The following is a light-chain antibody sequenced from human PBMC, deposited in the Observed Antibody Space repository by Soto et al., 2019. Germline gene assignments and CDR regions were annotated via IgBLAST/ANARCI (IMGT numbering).Light chain of an antibody. CDR1: SSNIGSNT. V-gene: IGLV1-44*01. CDR3: AAWDDSLNGLV. J-gene: IGLJ1*01. Sequence: QSVLTQPPSASGTPGQRVTISCSGSSSNIGSNTVNWYQQLPGTAPKLLIYNNNQRPSGVPDRFSGSKSGTSASLAISGLQSEDEADYHCAAWDDSLNGLVVGTGTKLTVL. CDR2: NNN.